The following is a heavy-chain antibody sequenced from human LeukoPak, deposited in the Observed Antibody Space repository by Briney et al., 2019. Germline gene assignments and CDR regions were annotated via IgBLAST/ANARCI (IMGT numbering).Heavy chain of an antibody. V-gene: IGHV3-9*01. CDR1: GFTFYDYA. CDR3: AKAAGAHYYYAMDV. Sequence: PGGSLRLSCAASGFTFYDYAMHWVRQAPGEGLGWGSVISWNSDNIGYADSVKGRFTISRDNAKNSLYLQMNSLRAEDTALYYCAKAAGAHYYYAMDVWGQGTTVIVSS. J-gene: IGHJ6*02. CDR2: ISWNSDNI.